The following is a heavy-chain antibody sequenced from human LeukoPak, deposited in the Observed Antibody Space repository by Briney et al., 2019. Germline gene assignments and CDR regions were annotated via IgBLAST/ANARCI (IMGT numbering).Heavy chain of an antibody. V-gene: IGHV3-7*04. CDR2: MKQDGSEK. D-gene: IGHD6-13*01. CDR3: ARVAYGSSWYVDY. CDR1: GFTFSDFW. J-gene: IGHJ4*02. Sequence: GGSLRLSCAASGFTFSDFWMSWVRPAPGKGLEWVANMKQDGSEKYYLDSVKGRFTISRDNAKNSLYLQMNSLTAEDTAVYYCARVAYGSSWYVDYWGQGNLVTVSS.